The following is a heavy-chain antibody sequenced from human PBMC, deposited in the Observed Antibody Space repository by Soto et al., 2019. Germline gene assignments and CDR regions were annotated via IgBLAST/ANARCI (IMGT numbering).Heavy chain of an antibody. V-gene: IGHV3-23*01. Sequence: GGSLRLSCAASGFTFSSYAMSWVRQAPGKGLEWVSAISGSGGSTYYADSVKGRFTISRDNSKNTLYLQMNSLRAEDTAVYYCAKDSLLWFGEFINWFDPWGQGTLVTVSS. CDR2: ISGSGGST. J-gene: IGHJ5*02. CDR1: GFTFSSYA. D-gene: IGHD3-10*01. CDR3: AKDSLLWFGEFINWFDP.